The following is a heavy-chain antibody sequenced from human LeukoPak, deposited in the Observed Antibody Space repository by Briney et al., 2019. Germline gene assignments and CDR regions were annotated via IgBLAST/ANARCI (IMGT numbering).Heavy chain of an antibody. CDR3: ARGEHCSSTSCYNGDAFDI. J-gene: IGHJ3*02. Sequence: GASVKVSCKASGYTFTSYGISWVRQAPGQGLEWMGWISAYNGNTNYAQKLQGRVTMTTDTSTSTVYMELSSLRSEDTAVYYCARGEHCSSTSCYNGDAFDIWGQGTMVTVSS. V-gene: IGHV1-18*01. CDR2: ISAYNGNT. CDR1: GYTFTSYG. D-gene: IGHD2-2*02.